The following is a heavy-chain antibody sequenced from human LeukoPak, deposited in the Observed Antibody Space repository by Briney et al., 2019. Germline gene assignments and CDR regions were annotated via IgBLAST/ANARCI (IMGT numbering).Heavy chain of an antibody. CDR2: ISSSSSYI. CDR1: GFTFSSYS. D-gene: IGHD4-17*01. Sequence: PGGSLRLSCTASGFTFSSYSMNWVRQAPGEGLEWVSSISSSSSYIYYADSVKGRFTISRDNAKNSLYLQMNSLRAEDTAVYYCAREIYGDYGGYFDYWGQGTLVTVSS. CDR3: AREIYGDYGGYFDY. V-gene: IGHV3-21*01. J-gene: IGHJ4*02.